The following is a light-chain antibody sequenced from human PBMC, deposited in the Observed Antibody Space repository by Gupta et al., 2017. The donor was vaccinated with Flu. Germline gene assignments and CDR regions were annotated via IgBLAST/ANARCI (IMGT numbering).Light chain of an antibody. CDR2: AAS. CDR1: QSISIY. Sequence: DIQMTQSPSSLSASVGDRVTITCRASQSISIYLNWYQQKPGKAPKLLIYAASSLQSGVPSRFSVSGSGTDFTLTISSLQPEDFATYYCQQSYTTWTFGQGTKVEIK. J-gene: IGKJ1*01. CDR3: QQSYTTWT. V-gene: IGKV1-39*01.